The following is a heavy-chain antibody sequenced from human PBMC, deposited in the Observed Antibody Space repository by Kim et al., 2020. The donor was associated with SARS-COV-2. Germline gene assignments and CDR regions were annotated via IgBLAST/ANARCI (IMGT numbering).Heavy chain of an antibody. D-gene: IGHD3-3*01. Sequence: SETLSLTCTVSGGSISSGDYYWSWIRQPPAKGLEWIGYIYYSGSTYYNPSLKSRVTISVDTSKNQFSLKLSSVTAADTAVYYCARAVTITIFGVVILNWFDPWGQGTLVTVSS. V-gene: IGHV4-30-4*01. CDR2: IYYSGST. CDR3: ARAVTITIFGVVILNWFDP. CDR1: GGSISSGDYY. J-gene: IGHJ5*02.